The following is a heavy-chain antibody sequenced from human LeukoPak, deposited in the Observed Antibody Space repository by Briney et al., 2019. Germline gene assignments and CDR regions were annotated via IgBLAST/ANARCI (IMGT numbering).Heavy chain of an antibody. V-gene: IGHV1-46*01. CDR1: GYTFTSYY. CDR3: ARDESGSYYFDY. CDR2: INPSGGST. Sequence: ASVKVSCKASGYTFTSYYMHWVRQAPGQGLEWMGIINPSGGSTSSAQKFQGRVTLTRDTSTSTVYMELSSLRSEDTAVYYCARDESGSYYFDYWGQGTLVTVSS. D-gene: IGHD1-26*01. J-gene: IGHJ4*02.